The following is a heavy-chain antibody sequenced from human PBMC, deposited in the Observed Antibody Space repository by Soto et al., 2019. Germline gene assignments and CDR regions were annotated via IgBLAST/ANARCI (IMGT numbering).Heavy chain of an antibody. CDR2: INTDGSST. CDR3: ARVPGDYYYYGMDV. CDR1: GLTFSSYW. J-gene: IGHJ6*02. Sequence: PGGFLRLSCAASGLTFSSYWMHWVRQAPGKGLVWVSLINTDGSSTSYADSVKGRFTISRDNAKNTLYLQMNSLRAEDTAVYYCARVPGDYYYYGMDVWGQGTTVTVSS. V-gene: IGHV3-74*01. D-gene: IGHD7-27*01.